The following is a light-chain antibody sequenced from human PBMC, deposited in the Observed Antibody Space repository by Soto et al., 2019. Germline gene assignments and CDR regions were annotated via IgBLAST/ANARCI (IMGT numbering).Light chain of an antibody. V-gene: IGLV2-8*01. Sequence: QSALTQPPSASGSPGQSVTISCTGTSSDVGAYNFVSWYQRHPGKAPKLMIYEVNKRPSGVPDRFSGSKSGNSASLPVSGLQAEDEADYYCTSYGGSKGVFGGGTKLTVL. J-gene: IGLJ3*02. CDR1: SSDVGAYNF. CDR2: EVN. CDR3: TSYGGSKGV.